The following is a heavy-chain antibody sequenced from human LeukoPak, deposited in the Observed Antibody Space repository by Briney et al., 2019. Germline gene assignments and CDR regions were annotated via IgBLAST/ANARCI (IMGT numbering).Heavy chain of an antibody. CDR2: VNTDGNTA. CDR3: ARALLYSPVDY. CDR1: GFTFSRYW. V-gene: IGHV3-74*01. D-gene: IGHD5-18*01. J-gene: IGHJ4*02. Sequence: GGSLRLSCAVSGFTFSRYWMHWVRQAPGKGLVWVSRVNTDGNTANYADSVKGRFTVSRDNAKNTLYLQMNSLRAEDTAVYSCARALLYSPVDYWGQGTLVTVSS.